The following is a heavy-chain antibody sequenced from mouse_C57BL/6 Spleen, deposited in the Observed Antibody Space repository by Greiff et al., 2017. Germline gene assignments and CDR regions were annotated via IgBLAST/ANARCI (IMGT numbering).Heavy chain of an antibody. V-gene: IGHV5-4*03. CDR3: ARGDYLDY. CDR1: GFTFSSYA. CDR2: ISDGGSYT. J-gene: IGHJ2*01. Sequence: DVMLVESGGGLVKPGGSLKLSCAASGFTFSSYAMSWVRQTPEKRLEWVATISDGGSYTYYPDNVKGRFTISRDNAKNNLYLQMSKLKSEDTAMYYCARGDYLDYWGQGTTLTVSS.